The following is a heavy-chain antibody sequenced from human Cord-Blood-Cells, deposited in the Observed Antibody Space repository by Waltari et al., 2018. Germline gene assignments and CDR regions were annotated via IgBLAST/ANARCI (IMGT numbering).Heavy chain of an antibody. V-gene: IGHV3-21*01. CDR3: ARGYRSGWYYFDY. D-gene: IGHD6-19*01. CDR2: ISSSRSYI. CDR1: GFTFSSYS. J-gene: IGHJ4*02. Sequence: EVQLVESGGGLVKPGGSLRLSCAASGFTFSSYSMNWVRQGPGKGLEWVSSISSSRSYIYSPNSVKVRFTISRDNAKNSLFLQMNSLRAVETAVYYCARGYRSGWYYFDYWGQGTLVTVSS.